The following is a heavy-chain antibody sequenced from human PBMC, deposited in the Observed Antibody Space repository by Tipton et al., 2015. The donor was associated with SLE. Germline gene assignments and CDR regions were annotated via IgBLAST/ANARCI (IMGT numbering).Heavy chain of an antibody. Sequence: TLSLTCTVSGGSISSYYWSWIRQPAGGGLEWIGRIYTSVRTYYNPSLKSRVTMSVDTSTNQFSLRLSSVTAADTAVYYCAREGDCGGDCSSGFDSWGQGTLVTVSS. CDR2: IYTSVRT. V-gene: IGHV4-4*07. CDR1: GGSISSYY. CDR3: AREGDCGGDCSSGFDS. D-gene: IGHD2-21*01. J-gene: IGHJ4*02.